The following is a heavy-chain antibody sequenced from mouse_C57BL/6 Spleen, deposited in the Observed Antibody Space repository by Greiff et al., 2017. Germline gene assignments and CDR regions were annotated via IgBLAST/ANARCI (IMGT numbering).Heavy chain of an antibody. J-gene: IGHJ2*01. CDR2: IDPSDSYT. Sequence: QVQLQQPGAELVMPGASVKLSCKASGYTFTSYWMHWVKQRPGQGLEWIGEIDPSDSYTNYNQKFKGKSTLTVDKSSSTAYMQLSSLTSEDSAVYYCARMDTTYYFDYWRQGTTLTVSS. CDR1: GYTFTSYW. V-gene: IGHV1-69*01. D-gene: IGHD2-3*01. CDR3: ARMDTTYYFDY.